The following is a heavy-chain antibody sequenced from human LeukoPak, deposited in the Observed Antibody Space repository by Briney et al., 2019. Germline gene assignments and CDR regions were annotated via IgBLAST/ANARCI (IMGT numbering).Heavy chain of an antibody. D-gene: IGHD4-17*01. CDR2: ISGSGGST. V-gene: IGHV3-23*01. Sequence: GGSLRLSCAASGFTFSSYGMSWVRQAPGKGLEWVSGISGSGGSTYYADSVKGRFTISRDNSKNTLYLQMNSLRAEDTAVYYCARGSADGDYLFYWGQGTLVTVSS. CDR3: ARGSADGDYLFY. J-gene: IGHJ4*02. CDR1: GFTFSSYG.